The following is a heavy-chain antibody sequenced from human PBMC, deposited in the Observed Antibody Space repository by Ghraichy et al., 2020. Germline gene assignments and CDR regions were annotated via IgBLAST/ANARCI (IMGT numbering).Heavy chain of an antibody. V-gene: IGHV4-59*01. Sequence: SETLSLTCTVSGGSISSYYWSWIRQPPGKGLEWIGYIYYSGSTNYNPSLKSRVTISVDTSKNQFSLKLSSVTAADTAVYYCARAVPLGYGSGSYFGYWGPGTLVTVSS. CDR1: GGSISSYY. CDR3: ARAVPLGYGSGSYFGY. J-gene: IGHJ4*02. CDR2: IYYSGST. D-gene: IGHD3-10*01.